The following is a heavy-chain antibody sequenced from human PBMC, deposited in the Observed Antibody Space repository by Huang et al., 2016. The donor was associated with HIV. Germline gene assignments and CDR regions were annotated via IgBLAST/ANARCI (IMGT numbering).Heavy chain of an antibody. J-gene: IGHJ4*02. D-gene: IGHD3-22*01. CDR2: ISDNGSNI. CDR1: GFTFTNYA. CDR3: ARGRDGRSGFYFGDFDN. V-gene: IGHV3-30*04. Sequence: QVQLVESGGGVVQPGRSLRLSCAASGFTFTNYAMHWVRQAPGKGLEWVTLISDNGSNIYYTESVKGRFSISRENSKSTMFLHMNRLRFEDTAVYYCARGRDGRSGFYFGDFDNWGQGILVTVSS.